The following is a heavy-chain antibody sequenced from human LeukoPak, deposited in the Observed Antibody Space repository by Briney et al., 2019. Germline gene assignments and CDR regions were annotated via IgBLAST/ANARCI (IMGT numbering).Heavy chain of an antibody. D-gene: IGHD3-22*01. Sequence: GGSLRLSCAASGFTFSSYAMSWVRQAPGKGLEWVSAISGSGGSTYYADSVKGRFTISRDNSKNTLHLQMNSLRAEDTAVYYCAKDDDSSGYSDYYFDYWGQGTLDTVSS. J-gene: IGHJ4*02. CDR2: ISGSGGST. V-gene: IGHV3-23*01. CDR3: AKDDDSSGYSDYYFDY. CDR1: GFTFSSYA.